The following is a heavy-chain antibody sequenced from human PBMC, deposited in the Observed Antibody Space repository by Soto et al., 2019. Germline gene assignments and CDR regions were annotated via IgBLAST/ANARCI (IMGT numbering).Heavy chain of an antibody. J-gene: IGHJ3*02. Sequence: GASVKVSCKASGYTFASYGISWVRQAPGQGLEWMGWISAYNGNTNYAQKLQGRVTMTTDTSTSTAYMELRSLRSDDTAVYYCATPIAALLAFDIWGQGTMVTVSS. V-gene: IGHV1-18*01. D-gene: IGHD6-6*01. CDR3: ATPIAALLAFDI. CDR2: ISAYNGNT. CDR1: GYTFASYG.